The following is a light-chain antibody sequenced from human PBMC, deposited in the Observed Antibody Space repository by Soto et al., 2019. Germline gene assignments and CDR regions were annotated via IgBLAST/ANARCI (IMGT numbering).Light chain of an antibody. CDR1: HSDIGSYDL. Sequence: QSALTQPASVSGSPGQSITISCMGTHSDIGSYDLVSWYQQFPGKAPKLIIYENTRRPSGVSDRFSGTKSGNTASLTISGLQPEDESDYYCCSYAGGNTLMFGVGTTLTVL. J-gene: IGLJ3*02. CDR2: ENT. V-gene: IGLV2-23*01. CDR3: CSYAGGNTLM.